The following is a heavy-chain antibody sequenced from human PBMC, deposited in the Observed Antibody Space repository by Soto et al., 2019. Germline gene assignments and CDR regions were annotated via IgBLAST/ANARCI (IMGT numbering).Heavy chain of an antibody. CDR1: GGSISNYY. Sequence: SETLSLTCTVSGGSISNYYWTWIRQPPGKGLEWIGYIYYSGSTNYNPSLKSRVTISVDTSKNQFSLKLSSVTAADTAVYYCAKLPWAHYGCNFDPWGQGTLVTVSS. V-gene: IGHV4-59*01. D-gene: IGHD4-17*01. J-gene: IGHJ5*02. CDR3: AKLPWAHYGCNFDP. CDR2: IYYSGST.